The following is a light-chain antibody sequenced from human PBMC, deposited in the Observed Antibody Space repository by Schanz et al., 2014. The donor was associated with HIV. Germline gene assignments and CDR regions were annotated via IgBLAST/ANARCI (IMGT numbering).Light chain of an antibody. Sequence: DIQMTQSPSSLSASVGARVTITCRAGQSLDRRLAWYQQKPGKAPKLLIYRASYLESGVPSRFSGSGSGTEFTLTISSLQPDDFATYYCQQYKDNSLHTFGQGTKVEIK. CDR3: QQYKDNSLHT. CDR2: RAS. CDR1: QSLDRR. J-gene: IGKJ2*01. V-gene: IGKV1-5*03.